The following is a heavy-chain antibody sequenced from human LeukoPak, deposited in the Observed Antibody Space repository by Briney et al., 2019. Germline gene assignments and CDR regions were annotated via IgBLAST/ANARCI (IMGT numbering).Heavy chain of an antibody. CDR2: ISNSGDTK. D-gene: IGHD6-13*01. CDR3: VRGPYSSSWYQGAD. V-gene: IGHV3-11*01. CDR1: GFTFSDYY. J-gene: IGHJ4*02. Sequence: GGSLRLSCAASGFTFSDYYMSWIRQAPGKGLEWLSFISNSGDTKHYIDSVRGRFIISRDNVRNSLYLQMNGLRAEDTAVYYCVRGPYSSSWYQGADWGQGTLVTVSS.